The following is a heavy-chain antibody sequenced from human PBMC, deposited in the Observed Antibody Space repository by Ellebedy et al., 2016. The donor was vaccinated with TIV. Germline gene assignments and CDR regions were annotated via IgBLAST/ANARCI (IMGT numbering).Heavy chain of an antibody. V-gene: IGHV3-53*01. CDR1: GFTVSNNY. J-gene: IGHJ6*02. CDR3: VCRSQTGYYYYYSMDV. CDR2: IYSGGST. D-gene: IGHD3-9*01. Sequence: GESLKISXAASGFTVSNNYMSWVRQAPGKGLEWVSLIYSGGSTYYADSVKGRFTISRDNSKNTLYLQMNSLRAEDTAVYYCVCRSQTGYYYYYSMDVWGQGTTVTVSS.